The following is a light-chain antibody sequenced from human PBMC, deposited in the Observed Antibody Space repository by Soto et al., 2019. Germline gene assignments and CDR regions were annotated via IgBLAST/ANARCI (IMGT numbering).Light chain of an antibody. CDR2: HVT. Sequence: QSVLTQPASVSGSPGQSITISCTGTSSDIGHYDYVSWYQQHPGKAPKLMIYHVTYRPSGVSNRYSGSKSGNSATLTISGLQADDEADYYSCSLTTSHTYVFGSGTKLTVL. J-gene: IGLJ1*01. CDR1: SSDIGHYDY. CDR3: CSLTTSHTYV. V-gene: IGLV2-14*03.